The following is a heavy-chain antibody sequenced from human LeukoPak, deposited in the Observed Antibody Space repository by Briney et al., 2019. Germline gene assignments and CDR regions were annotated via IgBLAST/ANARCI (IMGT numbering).Heavy chain of an antibody. CDR3: ARDSRVTVIKGPFDY. D-gene: IGHD3-22*01. V-gene: IGHV3-30*03. Sequence: GGSLRLSCAASGFTFSSYSMNWVRRALGKGLEWVAVMSYDGYTEYYADSVKGRFTISRDNSQSTLYLQMNSLRPEDTAVYYCARDSRVTVIKGPFDYWGQGTLVAVSS. J-gene: IGHJ4*02. CDR1: GFTFSSYS. CDR2: MSYDGYTE.